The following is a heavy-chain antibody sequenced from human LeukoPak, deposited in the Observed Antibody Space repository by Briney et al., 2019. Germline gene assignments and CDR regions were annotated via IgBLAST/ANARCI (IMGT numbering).Heavy chain of an antibody. V-gene: IGHV4-34*01. CDR1: GGSFSGYY. D-gene: IGHD6-19*01. J-gene: IGHJ6*02. Sequence: SETLSLTCAVYGGSFSGYYWSWIRQPPGKGLEWIGEINHSGSTNYNPSLKSRVTISVDTSKNQFSLKLSSVTAADTAVYYCARGQAPIPHSSGWSKYYYYGMDVWGQGTTVTVSS. CDR3: ARGQAPIPHSSGWSKYYYYGMDV. CDR2: INHSGST.